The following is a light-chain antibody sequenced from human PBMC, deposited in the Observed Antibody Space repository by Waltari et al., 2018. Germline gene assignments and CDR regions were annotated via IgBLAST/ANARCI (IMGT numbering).Light chain of an antibody. Sequence: QLVLTQSPSASASLGASVKVTFTLSSGHTSNAVAWRQQQPGKGPRYSMKVNSDGSHKKGDGIPDRFSGSSSGAERYLTISSLQSEDEADYYCQTWGTGIRVFGGGTKVTVL. CDR1: SGHTSNA. CDR2: VNSDGSH. CDR3: QTWGTGIRV. J-gene: IGLJ3*02. V-gene: IGLV4-69*01.